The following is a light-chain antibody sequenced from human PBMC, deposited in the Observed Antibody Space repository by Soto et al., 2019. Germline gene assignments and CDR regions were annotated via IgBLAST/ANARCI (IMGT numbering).Light chain of an antibody. J-gene: IGLJ1*01. CDR1: SSNIGAGYD. CDR3: QSYDSSLSGYV. CDR2: ANS. V-gene: IGLV1-40*01. Sequence: QSVLTQPPSVCGAPGQRVTISCTGSSSNIGAGYDVHWYQQLPGTAPKLLIYANSNRPSGVPGRFSGFKSGTSASLAITGLQAEDEADYYCQSYDSSLSGYVFGTGTKLTVL.